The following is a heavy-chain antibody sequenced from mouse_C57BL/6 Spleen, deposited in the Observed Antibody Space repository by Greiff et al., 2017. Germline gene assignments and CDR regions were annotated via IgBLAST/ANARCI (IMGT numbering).Heavy chain of an antibody. D-gene: IGHD4-1*01. CDR2: ISSGGSYT. V-gene: IGHV5-6*01. J-gene: IGHJ2*01. CDR1: GFTFSSYG. CDR3: ARLGTFFFDY. Sequence: VQLKESGGDLVKPGGSLKLSCAASGFTFSSYGMSWVRQTPDKRLEWVATISSGGSYTYYPDSVKGRFTISRDNAKNTLYLQMSSLKSEDTAMYYCARLGTFFFDYWGQGTTLTVSS.